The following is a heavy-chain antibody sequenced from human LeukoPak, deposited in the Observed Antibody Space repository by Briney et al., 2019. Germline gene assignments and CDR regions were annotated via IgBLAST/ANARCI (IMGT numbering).Heavy chain of an antibody. V-gene: IGHV3-23*01. CDR3: ANGPYYYGSGSYYN. J-gene: IGHJ4*02. D-gene: IGHD3-10*01. CDR2: ISGSGGST. CDR1: GFTFSSYA. Sequence: GGSLRLSCAASGFTFSSYAMSWVRQAPGKGLEWVSAISGSGGSTYYADSVKGRFTISRDSSKNTLYLQMNSLRAEDTAVYYCANGPYYYGSGSYYNWGQGTLVTVSS.